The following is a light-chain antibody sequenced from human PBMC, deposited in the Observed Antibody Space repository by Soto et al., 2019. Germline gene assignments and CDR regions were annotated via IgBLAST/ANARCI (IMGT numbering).Light chain of an antibody. Sequence: SYELTQPPSVSVAPGQTARITCGGNNIGSKSVHWYQQKPGQAPVLVVYVDDDRPSGIPERISGSNSGNTATLTISRVEAGDEADYYCQLWDSTRDHHVFGSGTKLTVL. J-gene: IGLJ1*01. V-gene: IGLV3-21*02. CDR1: NIGSKS. CDR2: VDD. CDR3: QLWDSTRDHHV.